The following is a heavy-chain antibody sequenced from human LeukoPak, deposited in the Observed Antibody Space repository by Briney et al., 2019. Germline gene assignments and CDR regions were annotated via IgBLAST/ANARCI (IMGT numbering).Heavy chain of an antibody. J-gene: IGHJ4*02. CDR1: GGSISSSSYY. D-gene: IGHD3-10*02. CDR2: IYYSGST. Sequence: SETLSLTCTVSGGSISSSSYYWGWIRQPPGKGLEWVGSIYYSGSTYYNPSLKSRVTISVDTSKNQFSLKLSSVTAADTAVYYCARHLPGFRAVPFDYWGQGTLVTVSS. CDR3: ARHLPGFRAVPFDY. V-gene: IGHV4-39*01.